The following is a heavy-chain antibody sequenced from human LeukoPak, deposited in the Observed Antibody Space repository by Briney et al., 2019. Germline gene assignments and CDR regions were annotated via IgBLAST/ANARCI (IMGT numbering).Heavy chain of an antibody. J-gene: IGHJ4*02. CDR1: GFTFSGYW. Sequence: GGSLRLSCAASGFTFSGYWMSWVRQAPGKGLECVANIKEDGSEKYYVDSVKGRFTISRDNAENSLYLQMNSLRAEDTALYYCARTRVPAAPFDYWGQGTLVTVSS. CDR3: ARTRVPAAPFDY. V-gene: IGHV3-7*03. D-gene: IGHD2-2*01. CDR2: IKEDGSEK.